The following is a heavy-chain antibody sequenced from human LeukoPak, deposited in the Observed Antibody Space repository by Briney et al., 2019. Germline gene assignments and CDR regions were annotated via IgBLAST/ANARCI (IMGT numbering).Heavy chain of an antibody. J-gene: IGHJ5*02. CDR1: GYRFINYW. V-gene: IGHV5-51*01. CDR3: ARSAGYCTDSVCYAFNWFDL. CDR2: IYPDDSDI. D-gene: IGHD2-8*02. Sequence: GDSLKISCKASGYRFINYWIGWVRQMPGKGLEWMGIIYPDDSDIRYSPSFQGQVTISADRSRSIAYVQWNSLKASDTAMYYCARSAGYCTDSVCYAFNWFDLWGQGTLVTLSS.